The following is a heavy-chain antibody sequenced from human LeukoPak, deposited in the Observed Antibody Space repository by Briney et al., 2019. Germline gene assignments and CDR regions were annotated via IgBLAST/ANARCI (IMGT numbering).Heavy chain of an antibody. CDR2: IIPIFGTA. V-gene: IGHV1-69*05. CDR1: GGTFSSYA. J-gene: IGHJ6*03. CDR3: ARAGGYNWSDGVIGSPYYHYYMDV. D-gene: IGHD1-20*01. Sequence: SVKVSCKASGGTFSSYAISWVRQAPGQGLEWMGGIIPIFGTANYAQKFQGRVTITTDESTSTAYMELSSLRSEGTAVYYCARAGGYNWSDGVIGSPYYHYYMDVWGKGTTVTVSS.